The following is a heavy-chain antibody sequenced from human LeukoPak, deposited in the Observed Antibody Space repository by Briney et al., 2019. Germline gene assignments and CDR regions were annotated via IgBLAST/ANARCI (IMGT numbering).Heavy chain of an antibody. CDR3: ARGGFYCSSTSCHPVGFDP. CDR1: GGSISSGGYY. Sequence: SQTLSLTCTVSGGSISSGGYYWSWIRQHPGKGLEWIGYIYYSGSTYYNPSLKSRVTISVDTSKNQSSLKLSSVTAADTAVYYCARGGFYCSSTSCHPVGFDPWGQGTLVTVSS. V-gene: IGHV4-31*03. CDR2: IYYSGST. J-gene: IGHJ5*02. D-gene: IGHD2-2*01.